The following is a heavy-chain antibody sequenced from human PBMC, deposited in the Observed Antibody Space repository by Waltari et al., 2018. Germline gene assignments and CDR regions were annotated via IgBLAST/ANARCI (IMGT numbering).Heavy chain of an antibody. Sequence: EVPLLESGGGLVQRGGSLRLSWVASGFIFSGYAVTWVRQAPGQGLEWVSGTDANGAATYYAGSVKGRFTISRDNSKNTLYLEMSSLGAEDTAVYYCAKGIYSAGWYAGVDSWGQGTLVTVSS. J-gene: IGHJ4*02. V-gene: IGHV3-23*01. D-gene: IGHD6-19*01. CDR3: AKGIYSAGWYAGVDS. CDR1: GFIFSGYA. CDR2: TDANGAAT.